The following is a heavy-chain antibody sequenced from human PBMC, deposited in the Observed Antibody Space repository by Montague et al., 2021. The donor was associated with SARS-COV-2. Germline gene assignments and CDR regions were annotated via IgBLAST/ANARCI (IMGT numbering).Heavy chain of an antibody. CDR1: GGSISSYY. Sequence: SETLSLTCTVSGGSISSYYWSWIRRPPGKGLEWIGYIYYSGSTNYNPSLKSRVTISVDTSKNQFSLKLSSVTAADTAVYYCARVGFGYCSGGSCYRAFDYWGQRTLVTVSS. CDR2: IYYSGST. D-gene: IGHD2-15*01. V-gene: IGHV4-59*01. CDR3: ARVGFGYCSGGSCYRAFDY. J-gene: IGHJ4*02.